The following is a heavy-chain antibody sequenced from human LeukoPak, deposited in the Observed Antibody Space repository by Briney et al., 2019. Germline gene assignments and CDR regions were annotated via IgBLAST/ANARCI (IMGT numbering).Heavy chain of an antibody. V-gene: IGHV3-48*01. D-gene: IGHD3-22*01. J-gene: IGHJ4*02. Sequence: QPGGSLRLSCAASGFTFSSYSMNWVRQAPGKGLEWVSYISSRIITIYYADSVKGRFTISRDNAKNSLYLQMNSLRAEDTAMYYCARDAYYYDSSGYYLPAGADYWGQGTLVTVSS. CDR1: GFTFSSYS. CDR3: ARDAYYYDSSGYYLPAGADY. CDR2: ISSRIITI.